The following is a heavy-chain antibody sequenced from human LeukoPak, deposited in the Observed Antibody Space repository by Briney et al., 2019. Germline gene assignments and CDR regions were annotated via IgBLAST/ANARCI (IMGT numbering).Heavy chain of an antibody. D-gene: IGHD5-24*01. V-gene: IGHV4-34*01. CDR2: INHSGST. J-gene: IGHJ4*02. CDR3: ARPRARDGYNWRYFDY. Sequence: SETLSLTCAVYGGSFSGYYWSWIRQPPGKGLEWIGEINHSGSTNYNPSLKSRVTISVDTSKNQFSLKLSSVTAADTAVYYCARPRARDGYNWRYFDYRGQGTLDTVSS. CDR1: GGSFSGYY.